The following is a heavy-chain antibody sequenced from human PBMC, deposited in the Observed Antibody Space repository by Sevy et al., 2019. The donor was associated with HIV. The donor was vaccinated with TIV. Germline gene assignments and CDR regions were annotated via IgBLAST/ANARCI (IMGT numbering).Heavy chain of an antibody. CDR2: IKQDGSDK. J-gene: IGHJ4*02. CDR1: GFTLGNYW. V-gene: IGHV3-7*01. D-gene: IGHD1-26*01. CDR3: ARDLYSGSYYENY. Sequence: GGSLRLSCAASGFTLGNYWMSWVRQAPGKGLEWVANIKQDGSDKYYVDSVKGRFTISRDNAKNSLYLQMNSLRAEDTAVYYCARDLYSGSYYENYWGQGTLVTVSS.